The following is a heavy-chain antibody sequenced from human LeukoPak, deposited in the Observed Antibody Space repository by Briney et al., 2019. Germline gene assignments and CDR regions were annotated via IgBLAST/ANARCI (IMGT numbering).Heavy chain of an antibody. J-gene: IGHJ4*02. V-gene: IGHV3-30-3*01. CDR2: ISLDGNNE. CDR3: ARVRQWLVFRYFDY. CDR1: GFTFRNYY. D-gene: IGHD6-19*01. Sequence: GGSLRLSCAASGFTFRNYYMHWVRQAPGKGLEWVAVISLDGNNEYYADSVKGRFSLSRDNSMNTLYLQLNSLRAEDTAVYYCARVRQWLVFRYFDYWGQGTLVTVSS.